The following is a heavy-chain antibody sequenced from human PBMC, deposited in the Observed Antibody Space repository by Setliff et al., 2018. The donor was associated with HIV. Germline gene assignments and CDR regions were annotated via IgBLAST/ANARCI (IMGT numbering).Heavy chain of an antibody. J-gene: IGHJ6*03. CDR3: ARGTTVVMGDDVDNYHYSYLDV. D-gene: IGHD4-17*01. Sequence: ASVKVSCKASGYTFTGYCIHWVRQAPGQGLEWMGRIYPSSGGTKFAQRFRGRVTMTRDTSISTAYMELCRLTSDDTAMYYCARGTTVVMGDDVDNYHYSYLDVWGKGTTVTVSS. CDR2: IYPSSGGT. V-gene: IGHV1-2*06. CDR1: GYTFTGYC.